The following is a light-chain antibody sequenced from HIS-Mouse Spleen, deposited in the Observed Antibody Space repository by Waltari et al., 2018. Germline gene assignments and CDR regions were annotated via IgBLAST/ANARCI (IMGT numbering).Light chain of an antibody. CDR2: KDS. CDR3: YSAADNSGV. Sequence: SYELTQPSPVSVSPGQTARITCSGDVLARKYARWFQQKPGQAPGLVIYKDSERPSGIPERFSGSSSGTTVTLTISGAQVEDEADYYCYSAADNSGVFGGGTKLTVL. CDR1: VLARKY. J-gene: IGLJ2*01. V-gene: IGLV3-27*01.